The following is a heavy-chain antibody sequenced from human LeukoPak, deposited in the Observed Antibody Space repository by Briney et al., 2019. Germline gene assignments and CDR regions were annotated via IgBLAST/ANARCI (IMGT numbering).Heavy chain of an antibody. CDR1: GFTVSSNY. J-gene: IGHJ5*02. CDR2: IYSGGST. V-gene: IGHV3-66*02. Sequence: GGSLRLSCAASGFTVSSNYMSWVRQAPGKGLEWVSVIYSGGSTYYADSVTGRFTISRDNSKNTLYLQMNSLRAEDTAVYYCAGRGYSYGPRWFDPWGQGTLVTVSS. D-gene: IGHD5-18*01. CDR3: AGRGYSYGPRWFDP.